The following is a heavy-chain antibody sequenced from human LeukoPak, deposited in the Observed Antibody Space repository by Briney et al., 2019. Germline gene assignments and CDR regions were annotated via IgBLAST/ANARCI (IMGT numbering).Heavy chain of an antibody. CDR3: ARDGAGGITGTTRCDAFDI. Sequence: GASVKVSCKASGGTFSSYAISWVRQAPGQGLEWMGGIIPIFGTANYAQKFQGRVTITADESTSTAYMELSSLRSEDTAVYYCARDGAGGITGTTRCDAFDIWGQGTMVTVSS. CDR1: GGTFSSYA. D-gene: IGHD1-7*01. CDR2: IIPIFGTA. V-gene: IGHV1-69*13. J-gene: IGHJ3*02.